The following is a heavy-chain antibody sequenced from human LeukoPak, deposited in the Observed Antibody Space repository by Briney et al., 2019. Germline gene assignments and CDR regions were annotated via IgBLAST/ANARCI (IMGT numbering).Heavy chain of an antibody. CDR2: IYHSGST. CDR3: AREDKEFLYYFDY. Sequence: SETLSLTCAVSGGSISSSNWWSWVRQPPGKGLEWIGEIYHSGSTNYNPSLKSRVTISVDKSKNQFSLKLTSVTAADTAVYYCAREDKEFLYYFDYWGQGTLVTVSS. D-gene: IGHD2-21*01. V-gene: IGHV4-4*02. CDR1: GGSISSSNW. J-gene: IGHJ4*02.